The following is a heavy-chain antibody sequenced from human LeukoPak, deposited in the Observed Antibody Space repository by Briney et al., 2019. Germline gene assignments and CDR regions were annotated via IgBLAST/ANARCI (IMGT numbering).Heavy chain of an antibody. CDR1: GDSISSSSFY. J-gene: IGHJ4*02. CDR2: IYYSGST. V-gene: IGHV4-30-4*01. Sequence: PSETLSLTCTVSGDSISSSSFYWSWIRQPPGKGLEWIGYIYYSGSTYYNPSLKSRVTISVDTSKNQFSLKLSSVTAADTAVYYCARGGAITMIVVWGQGTLVTVSS. CDR3: ARGGAITMIVV. D-gene: IGHD3-22*01.